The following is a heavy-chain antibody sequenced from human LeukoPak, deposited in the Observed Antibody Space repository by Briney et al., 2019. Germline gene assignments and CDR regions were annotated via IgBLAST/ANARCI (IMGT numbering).Heavy chain of an antibody. J-gene: IGHJ5*02. CDR1: GFTFSSYG. CDR2: IWYDGSNK. D-gene: IGHD2-2*01. V-gene: IGHV3-33*03. Sequence: PGRSLRLSCAASGFTFSSYGMHWVRQAPGKGLEWVAVIWYDGSNKYYADSVKGRFTISRDNAKNSLYLQMNSLRAEDTALYYCAKGRDKYQLLSKNWFDPWGQGTLVTVSS. CDR3: AKGRDKYQLLSKNWFDP.